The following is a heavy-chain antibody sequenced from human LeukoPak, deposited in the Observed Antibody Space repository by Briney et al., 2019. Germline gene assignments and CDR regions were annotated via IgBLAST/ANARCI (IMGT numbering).Heavy chain of an antibody. CDR1: GFTFSSYS. D-gene: IGHD1-14*01. Sequence: GGSLRLSCAASGFTFSSYSMNWVRQAPGKGLEWVSYITSSRGTISYADSVKGRFAISRDNAKNSLYLQMNSLRAEDTAVYYCARYTSYYYMDVWGKGTTVTVSS. J-gene: IGHJ6*03. V-gene: IGHV3-48*04. CDR3: ARYTSYYYMDV. CDR2: ITSSRGTI.